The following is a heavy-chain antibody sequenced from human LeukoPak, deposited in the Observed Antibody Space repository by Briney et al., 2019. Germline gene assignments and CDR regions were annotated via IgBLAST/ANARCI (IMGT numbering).Heavy chain of an antibody. J-gene: IGHJ4*02. Sequence: GGSLRLSCAASGFTFDDYAMHWVRQAPGKGLEWVSGISWNSGSIGYADSVKGRFTISRDNAKNSLYLQMNSLRAEDTALYYCAKVSGYSYGSKGTELGFDYWGQGTLVTVSS. CDR3: AKVSGYSYGSKGTELGFDY. D-gene: IGHD5-18*01. V-gene: IGHV3-9*01. CDR2: ISWNSGSI. CDR1: GFTFDDYA.